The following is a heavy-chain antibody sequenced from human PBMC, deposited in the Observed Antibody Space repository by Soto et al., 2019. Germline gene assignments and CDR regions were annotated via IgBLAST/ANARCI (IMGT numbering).Heavy chain of an antibody. V-gene: IGHV1-69*06. D-gene: IGHD3-9*01. J-gene: IGHJ6*02. Sequence: QVQLVQSGAEVKKPGSSVKVSCKASGGNFASYAIFWVRQAPGQGLEWMGGIIPIFGTPTYAQKSQGRATIKENKQTKTAYMETNRLSIEETAVYYCARSEGGYFNGMDVWGQGTTVTVSS. CDR2: IIPIFGTP. CDR1: GGNFASYA. CDR3: ARSEGGYFNGMDV.